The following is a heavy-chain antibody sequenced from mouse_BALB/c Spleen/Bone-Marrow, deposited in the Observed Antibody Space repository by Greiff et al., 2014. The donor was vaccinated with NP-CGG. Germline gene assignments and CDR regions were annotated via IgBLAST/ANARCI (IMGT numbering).Heavy chain of an antibody. CDR2: IYPSDTYT. CDR3: TRKNDYYSISYFDY. J-gene: IGHJ2*01. Sequence: VQLQQSGAELVRPGASVKLSCKASGYTFTSYWINWVKQRPGQGLEWIGNIYPSDTYTNYNQEFKDKATLTVDKSSSTAYMQRSSPTSEDSAVYYCTRKNDYYSISYFDYWGQGTTLTVSS. V-gene: IGHV1-69*02. CDR1: GYTFTSYW. D-gene: IGHD1-1*01.